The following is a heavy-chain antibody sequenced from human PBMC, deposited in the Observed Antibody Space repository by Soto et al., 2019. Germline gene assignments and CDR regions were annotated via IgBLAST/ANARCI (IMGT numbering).Heavy chain of an antibody. V-gene: IGHV3-23*01. CDR2: IIGSGGST. J-gene: IGHJ6*02. Sequence: EVQLLESGGGLVQPGGSLRLSCAASGFTFSTFAMRWVRQAPGKGLEWVSSIIGSGGSTYYADSVKGRSTISRDTSKNTLYLQMNSLRADDTAVYYCARGYSGWSGSSFYGMDVWGQGTTVTVSS. CDR3: ARGYSGWSGSSFYGMDV. CDR1: GFTFSTFA. D-gene: IGHD6-19*01.